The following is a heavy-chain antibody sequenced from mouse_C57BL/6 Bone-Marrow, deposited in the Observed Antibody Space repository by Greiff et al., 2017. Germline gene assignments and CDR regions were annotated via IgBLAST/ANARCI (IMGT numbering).Heavy chain of an antibody. CDR2: IYPGSGST. Sequence: QVQLQESGAELVKPGASVKMSCKASGYTFTSYWITWVKQRPGQGLEWIGDIYPGSGSTNYNEKFKSKATLTADTSSSTAYMQLRSLTSEDSAVYYCARSQSWFAYWGQGTLVTVSA. V-gene: IGHV1-55*01. J-gene: IGHJ3*01. CDR1: GYTFTSYW. CDR3: ARSQSWFAY.